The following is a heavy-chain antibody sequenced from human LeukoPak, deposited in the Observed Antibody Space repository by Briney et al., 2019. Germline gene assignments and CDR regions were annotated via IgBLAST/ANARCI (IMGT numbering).Heavy chain of an antibody. V-gene: IGHV3-30*02. Sequence: GGSLRLSCAAFGFTFSSYGMHWVRQAPGKGLEWVAFIRYDGRNKYYGDPVKGRFSISRDNSKNTLYLQMNSLRTEDTAVYYCARTRAAAGYSSFWFDPWGQGTLVTVSS. CDR3: ARTRAAAGYSSFWFDP. CDR1: GFTFSSYG. D-gene: IGHD6-13*01. CDR2: IRYDGRNK. J-gene: IGHJ5*02.